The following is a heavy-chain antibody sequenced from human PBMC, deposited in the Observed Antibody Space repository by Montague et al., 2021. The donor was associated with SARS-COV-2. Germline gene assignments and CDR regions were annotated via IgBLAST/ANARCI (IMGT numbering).Heavy chain of an antibody. CDR1: GGPISGSSDY. J-gene: IGHJ4*02. Sequence: SDTLSLTCTVTGGPISGSSDYWGWIRQSPGKGLDWIASVDYSGNTYYSPSLKSRLTISVDTSKNQFSLKLNSVTAADTALYYCARRKYSYGWGDWGQGTLVTVSS. D-gene: IGHD5-18*01. CDR2: VDYSGNT. V-gene: IGHV4-39*01. CDR3: ARRKYSYGWGD.